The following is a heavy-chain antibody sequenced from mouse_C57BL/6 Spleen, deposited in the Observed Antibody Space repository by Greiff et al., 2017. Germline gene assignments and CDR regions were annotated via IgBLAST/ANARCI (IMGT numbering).Heavy chain of an antibody. V-gene: IGHV1-22*01. CDR1: GYTFTDYN. D-gene: IGHD2-3*01. CDR2: INPNNGGT. Sequence: VQLQQSGPELVKPGASVKMSCKASGYTFTDYNMHWVKQSHGKSLEWIGYINPNNGGTSYNQKFKGKAALTVNKSSSTAYMELRGLTSEDSAVYYCESDGYYYAMDYWGQGTSVTVSS. CDR3: ESDGYYYAMDY. J-gene: IGHJ4*01.